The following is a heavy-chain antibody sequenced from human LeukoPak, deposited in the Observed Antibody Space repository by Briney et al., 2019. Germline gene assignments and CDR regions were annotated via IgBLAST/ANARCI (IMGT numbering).Heavy chain of an antibody. Sequence: SETLSLTCAVSGGSISSGGYSWSWIRQPPGKGLEWIGYIYHSGSTYYNPSLKSRVTISVDRSKNQFSLKLSSVTAADTAVYCCARENGIAVAGRYFDYWGQGTLVTVSS. J-gene: IGHJ4*02. CDR1: GGSISSGGYS. D-gene: IGHD6-19*01. CDR3: ARENGIAVAGRYFDY. V-gene: IGHV4-30-2*01. CDR2: IYHSGST.